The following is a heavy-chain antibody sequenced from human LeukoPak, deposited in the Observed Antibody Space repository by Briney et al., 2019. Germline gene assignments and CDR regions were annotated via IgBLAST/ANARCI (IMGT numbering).Heavy chain of an antibody. Sequence: GESLKISCKGSGYSFTSYWIGWVRQMPGKGLEWMGIIYPGDSDTRYSPSFQGQVTISADKSISTAYLQWSSLKASDTAMYYCARRSGDYVWGSYSPSINYFDYWGQGTLVPVSS. CDR3: ARRSGDYVWGSYSPSINYFDY. D-gene: IGHD3-16*01. V-gene: IGHV5-51*01. CDR2: IYPGDSDT. CDR1: GYSFTSYW. J-gene: IGHJ4*02.